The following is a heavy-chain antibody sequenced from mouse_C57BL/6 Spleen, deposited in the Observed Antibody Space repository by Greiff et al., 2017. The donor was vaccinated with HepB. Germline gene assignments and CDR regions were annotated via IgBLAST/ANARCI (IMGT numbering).Heavy chain of an antibody. V-gene: IGHV1-50*01. CDR2: IDPSDSYT. CDR1: GYTFTSYW. J-gene: IGHJ3*01. Sequence: VQLQQPGAELVKPGASVKLSCKASGYTFTSYWMQWVKQRPGQGLEWIGEIDPSDSYTNYNQKFKGKATLTVDTSSSTAYMQLSSLTSEDSAVYYCARSEGSTWFAYWGQGTLVTVSA. CDR3: ARSEGSTWFAY.